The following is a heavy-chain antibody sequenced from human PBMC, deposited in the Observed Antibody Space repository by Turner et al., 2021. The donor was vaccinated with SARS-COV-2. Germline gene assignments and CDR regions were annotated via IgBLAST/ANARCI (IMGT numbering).Heavy chain of an antibody. CDR3: ATGYQLRVNWFDP. J-gene: IGHJ5*02. D-gene: IGHD2-2*01. CDR2: FDPEDGET. Sequence: QVQLVQSGAEVKKPGASVKVSCKISGYTLTEFSMYWVRQAPGKGLEWMGGFDPEDGETIYAKNFQGRVTMTEDTSTDTAYMELSSLRSEDTAVYFCATGYQLRVNWFDPWGQGTLVTVSS. CDR1: GYTLTEFS. V-gene: IGHV1-24*01.